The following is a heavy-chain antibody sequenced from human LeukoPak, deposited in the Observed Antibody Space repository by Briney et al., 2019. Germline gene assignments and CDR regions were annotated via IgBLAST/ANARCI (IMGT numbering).Heavy chain of an antibody. Sequence: SETLSRICAVYGGSFSGYYWSWIRQPPGKGLEWIGEINHSGSTNYNPSLKSRVTISVDTSKNQFSLKLSSVTAADTAVYYCARVVDDYYDSSGYLQPFDYWGQGTLVTVSS. J-gene: IGHJ4*02. CDR1: GGSFSGYY. CDR3: ARVVDDYYDSSGYLQPFDY. D-gene: IGHD3-22*01. CDR2: INHSGST. V-gene: IGHV4-34*01.